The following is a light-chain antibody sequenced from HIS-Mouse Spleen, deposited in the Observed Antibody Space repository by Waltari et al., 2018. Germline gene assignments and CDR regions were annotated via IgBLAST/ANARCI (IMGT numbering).Light chain of an antibody. CDR1: SIHVRGYNY. J-gene: IGLJ2*01. Sequence: QSALTQPASVSGSPGQSITIPCTGTSIHVRGYNYVSCYQQHPGKAPKLKIYDVSNRPSGVSNRFSGSKSGNTASLTISGLQAEDEADYYCSSYTSSSTVVFGGGTKLTVL. CDR2: DVS. V-gene: IGLV2-14*03. CDR3: SSYTSSSTVV.